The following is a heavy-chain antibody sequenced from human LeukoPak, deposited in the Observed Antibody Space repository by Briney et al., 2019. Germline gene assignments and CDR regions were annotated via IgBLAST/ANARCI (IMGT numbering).Heavy chain of an antibody. J-gene: IGHJ3*02. D-gene: IGHD3-22*01. CDR2: ISAYNGNT. CDR1: GYTFTSYG. Sequence: ASVKVSCKASGYTFTSYGISWVRQAPGQGLEWMGWISAYNGNTNYAQKLQGRVTMTTDTSTSTAYMELRSLRSDDTAVYYCARDNYYDSSGYCFGAFGIWGQGTMVTVSS. V-gene: IGHV1-18*01. CDR3: ARDNYYDSSGYCFGAFGI.